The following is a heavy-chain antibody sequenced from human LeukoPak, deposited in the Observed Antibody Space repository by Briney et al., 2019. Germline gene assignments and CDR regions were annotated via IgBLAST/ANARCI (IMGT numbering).Heavy chain of an antibody. CDR3: ARGRVSSSSWYSTYYYYFYMDV. J-gene: IGHJ6*03. D-gene: IGHD6-13*01. V-gene: IGHV4-59*01. Sequence: SETLSLTCTVSGGSISSYYWSRIRQPPGKGLEWIGYIYYSGSTNYNPSLKSRVTISVDTSKNHFSLELSSVTAADTAVYFCARGRVSSSSWYSTYYYYFYMDVWGKGTTVTVSS. CDR2: IYYSGST. CDR1: GGSISSYY.